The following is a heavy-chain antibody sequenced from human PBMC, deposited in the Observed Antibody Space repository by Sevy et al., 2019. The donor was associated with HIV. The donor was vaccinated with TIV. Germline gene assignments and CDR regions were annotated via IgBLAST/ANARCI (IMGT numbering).Heavy chain of an antibody. V-gene: IGHV1-18*01. CDR1: GYTFSDYG. CDR2: INSYNTDT. Sequence: ASVKVSCKASGYTFSDYGIGWVRQAPGKGLEWMGWINSYNTDTKYAQKFWGRVSMTTDTSTTAHMELRGLRSDDTAVYFCATFDYIKDVQLKFWGQGTLVTVSS. J-gene: IGHJ4*02. CDR3: ATFDYIKDVQLKF. D-gene: IGHD2-2*01.